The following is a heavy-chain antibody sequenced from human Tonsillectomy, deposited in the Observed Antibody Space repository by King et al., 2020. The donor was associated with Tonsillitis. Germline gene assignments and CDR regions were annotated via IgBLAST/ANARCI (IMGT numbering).Heavy chain of an antibody. CDR3: ARGSSEYYNGMDV. J-gene: IGHJ6*01. CDR1: GYTFTRYT. CDR2: INAGNGDI. V-gene: IGHV1-3*01. Sequence: QLVQSGAEVKKPGASVKVSCKASGYTFTRYTMYWVRQAPGQRLEWMGWINAGNGDIKYSQKFQGRVTITRDTSATTGYMELSSLRSEDTAVYFWARGSSEYYNGMDVGGQGTTVTVSS.